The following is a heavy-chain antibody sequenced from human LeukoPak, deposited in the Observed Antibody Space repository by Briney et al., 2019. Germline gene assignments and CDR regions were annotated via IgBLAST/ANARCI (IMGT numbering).Heavy chain of an antibody. D-gene: IGHD3-16*01. CDR2: INYSGNT. J-gene: IGHJ4*02. Sequence: KPSETLSLTCSVSGGSISSSGYYWGWIRQPPGKGLEWIGSINYSGNTYYNPSLKSRVTISVDTSKNQFSLKLSSVTAADTAVYYCARAGGIPHWSQGTLVTVSS. CDR1: GGSISSSGYY. V-gene: IGHV4-39*01. CDR3: ARAGGIPH.